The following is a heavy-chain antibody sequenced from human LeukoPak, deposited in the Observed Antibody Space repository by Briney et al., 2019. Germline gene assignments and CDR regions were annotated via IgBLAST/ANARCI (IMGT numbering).Heavy chain of an antibody. CDR3: AGGEWLLLVGYYYYYMDV. D-gene: IGHD3-22*01. Sequence: GASVKVSCKASGYTFTGYYMHWVRQAPGQGLEWMGWINPNSGGTNYAQKFQGRVTMTRDTSISTAYMELSRLRSDDTAVYYCAGGEWLLLVGYYYYYMDVWGKGTTVTISS. J-gene: IGHJ6*03. CDR2: INPNSGGT. V-gene: IGHV1-2*02. CDR1: GYTFTGYY.